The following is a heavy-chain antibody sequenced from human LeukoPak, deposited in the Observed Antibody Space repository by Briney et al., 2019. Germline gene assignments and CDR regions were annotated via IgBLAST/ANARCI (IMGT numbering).Heavy chain of an antibody. J-gene: IGHJ5*02. CDR3: ARDRLLWFGELLSWFDP. CDR2: ISAYNGNT. D-gene: IGHD3-10*01. V-gene: IGHV1-18*01. Sequence: ASVKVSCKASGYTFTNFGFSWVRQAPGQGLEWMGWISAYNGNTNYAQKLQGRVTMTTDTSTSTAYMELRSLRSDDTAVYYCARDRLLWFGELLSWFDPWGQGTLVTVSS. CDR1: GYTFTNFG.